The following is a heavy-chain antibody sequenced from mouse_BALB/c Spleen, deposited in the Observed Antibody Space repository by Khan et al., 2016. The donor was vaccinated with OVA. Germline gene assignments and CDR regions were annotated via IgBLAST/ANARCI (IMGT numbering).Heavy chain of an antibody. J-gene: IGHJ2*01. CDR2: ISYSGST. V-gene: IGHV3-2*02. CDR3: TRGRGY. Sequence: EVQLQESGPGLVKPSQSLSLTCTVTGYSITSDYAWNWIRQFPGNKLEWMGYISYSGSTAYHPSLKSRISITRDTSKNPFFLQLNSVTTEDTATYFCTRGRGYWGQGTTLTVSS. CDR1: GYSITSDYA.